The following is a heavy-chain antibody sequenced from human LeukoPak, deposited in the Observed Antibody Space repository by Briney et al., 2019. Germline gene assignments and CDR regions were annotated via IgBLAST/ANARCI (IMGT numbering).Heavy chain of an antibody. CDR2: ISSSSSYI. J-gene: IGHJ4*02. V-gene: IGHV3-21*04. CDR1: GFTFSSYS. Sequence: PGGSLRLSCAASGFTFSSYSMNWVRQAPGKGLEWVSSISSSSSYIYYADSVKGRFTISRDNAKNSLYLQMNSLRAEDTALYYCAKDISAGSYSYFDYWGQGTLVTVSS. CDR3: AKDISAGSYSYFDY. D-gene: IGHD1-26*01.